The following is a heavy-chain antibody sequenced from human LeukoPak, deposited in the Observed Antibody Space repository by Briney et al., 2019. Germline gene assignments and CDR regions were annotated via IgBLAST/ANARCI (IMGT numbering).Heavy chain of an antibody. CDR2: ISGSGDST. Sequence: GGSLRLSCAASGFTFNNFAMSWVRQAPGGGLEWISAISGSGDSTFYADSVKGRFSISRDNSKNTLYGQMNSLRAEDTAVYYCAKGSYCGGDCYSGGWFDPWGQGTLVTVSS. CDR1: GFTFNNFA. CDR3: AKGSYCGGDCYSGGWFDP. J-gene: IGHJ5*02. V-gene: IGHV3-23*01. D-gene: IGHD2-21*02.